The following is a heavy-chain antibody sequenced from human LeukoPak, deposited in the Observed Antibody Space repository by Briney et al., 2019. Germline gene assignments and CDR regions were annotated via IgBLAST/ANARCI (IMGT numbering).Heavy chain of an antibody. CDR1: GFTFSSYW. Sequence: GGSLRLSCAASGFTFSSYWMSWVRQAPGKGLEWVAFIRYDGSNKYYADSVKGRFTISRDNAKNSLYLQMNSLRAEDTAVYYCAAGRGYCSGGSCYSGDYYYGMDVWGQGTTVTVSS. V-gene: IGHV3-30*02. CDR2: IRYDGSNK. J-gene: IGHJ6*02. CDR3: AAGRGYCSGGSCYSGDYYYGMDV. D-gene: IGHD2-15*01.